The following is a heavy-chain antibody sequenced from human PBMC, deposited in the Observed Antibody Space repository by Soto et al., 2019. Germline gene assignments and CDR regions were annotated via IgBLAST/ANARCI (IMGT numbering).Heavy chain of an antibody. D-gene: IGHD3-3*01. J-gene: IGHJ6*02. CDR3: ARETYYDFWSGPYYGMDV. Sequence: SCKASGYTFSSYVMHWVRQAPGKGLEWVAVISYDGSNKYYADSVKGRFTISRDNSKNTLYLQMNSLRAEDTAVYYCARETYYDFWSGPYYGMDVWGQGTTVTVSS. CDR1: GYTFSSYV. V-gene: IGHV3-30-3*01. CDR2: ISYDGSNK.